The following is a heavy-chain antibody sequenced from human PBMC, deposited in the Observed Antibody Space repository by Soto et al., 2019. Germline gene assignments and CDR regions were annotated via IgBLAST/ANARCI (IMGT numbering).Heavy chain of an antibody. Sequence: GGSLRLSCAASGFTFSSYWMSWVRQAPGKGLEWVANIKRDGSEKYYVDSVKGRFTISRDNAKNLLYLQMNSLRHEDTAVYYCAKESVETTYSFYGMDIWGPGTTVTVSS. CDR3: AKESVETTYSFYGMDI. CDR2: IKRDGSEK. CDR1: GFTFSSYW. V-gene: IGHV3-7*01. D-gene: IGHD4-4*01. J-gene: IGHJ6*02.